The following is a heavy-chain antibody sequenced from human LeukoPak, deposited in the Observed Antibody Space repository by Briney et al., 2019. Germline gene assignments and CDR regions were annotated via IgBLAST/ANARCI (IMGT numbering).Heavy chain of an antibody. J-gene: IGHJ4*02. Sequence: SVKVSCKASGGTFSSYAISWVRQAPGQGLEWMGGIIPIFGTANYAQKFQGRVTITADESTSTAYMELTSLRSEDTAVYYCARDDSRDGYNYLRFLFDYWGQGTLVTVSS. D-gene: IGHD5-24*01. CDR1: GGTFSSYA. CDR2: IIPIFGTA. V-gene: IGHV1-69*13. CDR3: ARDDSRDGYNYLRFLFDY.